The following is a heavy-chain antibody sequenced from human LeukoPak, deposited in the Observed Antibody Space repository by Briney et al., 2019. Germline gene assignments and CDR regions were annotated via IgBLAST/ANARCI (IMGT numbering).Heavy chain of an antibody. J-gene: IGHJ6*03. D-gene: IGHD1-7*01. V-gene: IGHV4-59*01. Sequence: SETLSLTCTVSGGSMSDFCWTWIRQPPGKGPEWIGGFYYSRSTSGSSYYNPALKSRVTISVDSSKKQFSLKLASVTAADAAVYYCTRTGGTIGYYYYHMDVWGKGTTVTVSS. CDR1: GGSMSDFC. CDR2: FYYSRST. CDR3: TRTGGTIGYYYYHMDV.